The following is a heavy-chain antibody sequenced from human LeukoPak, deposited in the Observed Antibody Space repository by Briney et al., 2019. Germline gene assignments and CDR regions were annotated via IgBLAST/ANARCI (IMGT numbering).Heavy chain of an antibody. Sequence: PGGSLSLSCAAAGFTFSSYWMSWARQAPGKGLGWVDNIKEDGSEKYYLNSVNGRFIISRDNSKNALYLQMNSLRAEDTAVYYGVLSAAGIDYWGQGTLVTVSS. CDR3: VLSAAGIDY. CDR1: GFTFSSYW. D-gene: IGHD6-13*01. J-gene: IGHJ4*02. V-gene: IGHV3-7*01. CDR2: IKEDGSEK.